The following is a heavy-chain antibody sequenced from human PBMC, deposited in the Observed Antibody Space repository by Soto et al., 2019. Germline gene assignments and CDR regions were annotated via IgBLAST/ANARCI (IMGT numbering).Heavy chain of an antibody. CDR3: ARGPFAHSSGWFRNWFDP. D-gene: IGHD6-19*01. CDR1: GGSFSGYY. Sequence: QVQLQQWGAGLLKPSETLSLTCAVYGGSFSGYYWSWIRQPPGKGLEWIGEINHSGSTNYNPSLKSRGTISVDTSKNQFSLKLSSVTAADTAVYYCARGPFAHSSGWFRNWFDPWGQGTLVTVSS. CDR2: INHSGST. V-gene: IGHV4-34*01. J-gene: IGHJ5*02.